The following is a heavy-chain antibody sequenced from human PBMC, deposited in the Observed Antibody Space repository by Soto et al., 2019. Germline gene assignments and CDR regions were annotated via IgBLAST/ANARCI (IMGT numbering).Heavy chain of an antibody. CDR1: GGTFSSYT. CDR3: ARADIAAVKDY. J-gene: IGHJ4*02. V-gene: IGHV1-69*02. D-gene: IGHD6-13*01. Sequence: SVKVSCKASGGTFSSYTISWVRQAPGQGLEWMGRIIPILGIANYAQKFQGRVTITADTSTSTAYMELRSLRSDDTAVYYCARADIAAVKDYWGQGTLVTVSS. CDR2: IIPILGIA.